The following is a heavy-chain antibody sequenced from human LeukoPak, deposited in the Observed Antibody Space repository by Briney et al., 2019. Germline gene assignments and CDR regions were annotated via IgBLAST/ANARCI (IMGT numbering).Heavy chain of an antibody. CDR2: INYSGST. D-gene: IGHD2-2*01. Sequence: SETLSLTCTVSGGSISSGDYYWSWIRQPPGKGLEWIGYINYSGSTFHYNPSLKSRVTISVDTSKNHFSQRLNSVTVADSAVYYCASTNCSSARCYGANWFDPWGQGTLVTVSS. J-gene: IGHJ5*02. CDR3: ASTNCSSARCYGANWFDP. V-gene: IGHV4-30-4*01. CDR1: GGSISSGDYY.